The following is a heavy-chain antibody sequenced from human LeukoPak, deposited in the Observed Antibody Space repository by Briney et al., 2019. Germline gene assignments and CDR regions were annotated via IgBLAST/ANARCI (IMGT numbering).Heavy chain of an antibody. CDR2: IYYSGST. CDR1: GGSISSSSYY. J-gene: IGHJ5*02. D-gene: IGHD3-10*01. V-gene: IGHV4-39*07. CDR3: ARDPDYYGSGST. Sequence: SETLSLTCTVSGGSISSSSYYWGWIRQPPGKGLEWIGSIYYSGSTYYNPSLKSRVTISVDTSKNQFSLKLSSVTAADTAVYYCARDPDYYGSGSTWGQGTLVTVSS.